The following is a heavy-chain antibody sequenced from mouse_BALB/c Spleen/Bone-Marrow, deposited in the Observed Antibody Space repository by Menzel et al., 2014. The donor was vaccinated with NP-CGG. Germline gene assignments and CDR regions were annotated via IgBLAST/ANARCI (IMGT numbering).Heavy chain of an antibody. CDR3: ARGIYYDSTWFAY. Sequence: VKLVESGPELVRPGVSVKISCKGSGYTFTDYAMHWVKQSHAKSLEWIGVISTYSGNTNYNQKFKGKATMTVDESSSTAYMELARLTSEDSAIYYCARGIYYDSTWFAYWGQGTLVTVSA. CDR2: ISTYSGNT. V-gene: IGHV1-67*01. J-gene: IGHJ3*01. D-gene: IGHD2-4*01. CDR1: GYTFTDYA.